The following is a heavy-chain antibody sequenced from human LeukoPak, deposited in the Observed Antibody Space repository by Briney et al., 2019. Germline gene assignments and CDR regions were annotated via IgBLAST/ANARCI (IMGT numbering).Heavy chain of an antibody. D-gene: IGHD6-13*01. V-gene: IGHV4-38-2*02. CDR2: IYHSGDT. Sequence: SETLSLTCTVSGYSISTGFYWGWIRQPPGKGLEWIGSIYHSGDTYYNPSLNSRVTISVDTSKNQFSLKLSSVTAADTAVYYCARGLLAAASPYYYYMDVWGKGTTVTVSS. J-gene: IGHJ6*03. CDR3: ARGLLAAASPYYYYMDV. CDR1: GYSISTGFY.